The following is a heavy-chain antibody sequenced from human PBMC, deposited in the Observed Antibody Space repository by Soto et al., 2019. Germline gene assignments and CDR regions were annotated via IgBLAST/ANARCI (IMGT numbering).Heavy chain of an antibody. CDR3: AGLHAITILGGDYYNYVMDF. D-gene: IGHD3-3*01. V-gene: IGHV4-39*01. J-gene: IGHJ6*02. CDR1: GGSISSSSYY. Sequence: SETLSLTXTVSGGSISSSSYYWGWIRQPPGKGLEWIGSIYYSGSTYYNPSLKSRVTISVDTSKNQFSLKLSSVTAADTAGYYCAGLHAITILGGDYYNYVMDFWGQGTTVTVS. CDR2: IYYSGST.